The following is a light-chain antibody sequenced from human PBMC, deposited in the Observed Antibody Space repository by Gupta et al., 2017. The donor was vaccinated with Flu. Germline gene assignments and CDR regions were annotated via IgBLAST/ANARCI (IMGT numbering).Light chain of an antibody. V-gene: IGLV3-21*02. Sequence: SYALTQPPSVSVAPGQTASITCGGNDIGRKSVFWYQHKPGQAPVWVVDDDRDRPSGIPERFSCYTSGNTDTRTIRRVEAGDEADDYCQVWASTRDQEVFGSGTTVTVL. CDR2: DDR. CDR1: DIGRKS. CDR3: QVWASTRDQEV. J-gene: IGLJ1*01.